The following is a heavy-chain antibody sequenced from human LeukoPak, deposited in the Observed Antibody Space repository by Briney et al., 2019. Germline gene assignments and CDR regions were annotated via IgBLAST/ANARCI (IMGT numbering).Heavy chain of an antibody. V-gene: IGHV4-30-4*01. D-gene: IGHD5-18*01. CDR3: ARGIYYFDY. Sequence: PSETLSLTCTVSGGSISSGDYYWSWIRQPPGKGLEWIGYIYDSGTTSYNPSLKSRVTISVDTSENQFSLNLSSVTAADTAVYYCARGIYYFDYWGQGTLVTVSS. J-gene: IGHJ4*02. CDR2: IYDSGTT. CDR1: GGSISSGDYY.